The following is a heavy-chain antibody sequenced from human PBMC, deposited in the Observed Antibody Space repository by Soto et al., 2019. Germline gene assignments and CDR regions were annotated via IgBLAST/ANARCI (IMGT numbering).Heavy chain of an antibody. CDR2: ISGSGGSS. J-gene: IGHJ4*02. D-gene: IGHD3-22*01. Sequence: QPGGSLRLSCAASGFTFSSYAMSWVRQAPGKGLEWVSAISGSGGSSYYADSVKGRFTISRDNSKNTLYLQMNSLRAEDTAVYYCAKGITMIVVAFYYFDYWGQGTLVTVSS. CDR1: GFTFSSYA. V-gene: IGHV3-23*01. CDR3: AKGITMIVVAFYYFDY.